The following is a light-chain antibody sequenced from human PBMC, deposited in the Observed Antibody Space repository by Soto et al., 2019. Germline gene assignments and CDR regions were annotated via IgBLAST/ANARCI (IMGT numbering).Light chain of an antibody. J-gene: IGKJ4*01. CDR3: QKYNSAPPA. CDR1: QDISNY. Sequence: DIQVTQSPPSLSASVGDRVTITCRASQDISNYLAWYQQKPGKVPKLMIFAASTLQSEVPSRFSGSGSGTDFTLTISSLRPEEFATYYCQKYNSAPPAFGGGTKVEIK. CDR2: AAS. V-gene: IGKV1-27*01.